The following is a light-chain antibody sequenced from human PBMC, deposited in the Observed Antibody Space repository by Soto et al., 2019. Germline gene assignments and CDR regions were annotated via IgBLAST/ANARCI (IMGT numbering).Light chain of an antibody. Sequence: QSALTQPASVSGSPGQSITISCTGSSSDVGSYNLVSWYQRHPDKAPKVIIYEVNKRPSGVSSRFSGSKSGNTASLTISGLQAEDEAAYFCCSFAGTLTPVVFGGGTKLTVL. CDR2: EVN. J-gene: IGLJ2*01. CDR1: SSDVGSYNL. V-gene: IGLV2-23*02. CDR3: CSFAGTLTPVV.